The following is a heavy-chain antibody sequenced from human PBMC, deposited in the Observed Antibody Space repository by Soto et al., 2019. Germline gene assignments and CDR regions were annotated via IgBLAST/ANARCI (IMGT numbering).Heavy chain of an antibody. J-gene: IGHJ4*02. CDR1: GFTFSSYA. CDR3: AKGLYGWDSRSWFRFDY. D-gene: IGHD6-13*01. CDR2: ISGSGGST. V-gene: IGHV3-23*01. Sequence: GGSLRLSCAASGFTFSSYAMSWVRQAPGKGLEWVSAISGSGGSTYYADSVKGRFTISRDNSKNTLYLQMNSLRADDTAVYYCAKGLYGWDSRSWFRFDYWGQGTLVTVSS.